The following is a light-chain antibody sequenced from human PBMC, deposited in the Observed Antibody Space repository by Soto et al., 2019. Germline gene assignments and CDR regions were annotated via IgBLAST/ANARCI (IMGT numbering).Light chain of an antibody. CDR1: QSIRSW. V-gene: IGKV1-5*01. J-gene: IGKJ1*01. Sequence: DIQMTQSPSTLSASIGDRVSITCRASQSIRSWLAWYQQKPGKPPKLLIYDASSLESGVPSRFSGSGSGTEFTLTITSLQPDDFANYYCQQYNSYLGTFGQGTKVEIK. CDR2: DAS. CDR3: QQYNSYLGT.